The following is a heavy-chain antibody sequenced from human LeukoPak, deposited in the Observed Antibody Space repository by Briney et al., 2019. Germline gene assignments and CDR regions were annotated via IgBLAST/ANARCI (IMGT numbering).Heavy chain of an antibody. D-gene: IGHD6-19*01. CDR1: GDSISSYY. Sequence: SETLFLTCTVSGDSISSYYWSWIRPPAREGLEWIGRICTSVSTNYNPSLKSRVTMSADTSKNQFSLKLRSVTAADTAVYYCARDAPYSSGWDRYFQHWGQGTLVTVSS. CDR3: ARDAPYSSGWDRYFQH. V-gene: IGHV4-4*07. J-gene: IGHJ1*01. CDR2: ICTSVST.